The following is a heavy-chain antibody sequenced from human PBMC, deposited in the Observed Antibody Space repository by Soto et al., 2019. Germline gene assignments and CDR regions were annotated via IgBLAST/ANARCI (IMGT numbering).Heavy chain of an antibody. CDR2: ISSSSSYT. CDR3: ARSQVAAYDVDY. J-gene: IGHJ4*02. CDR1: GFTFSDYY. Sequence: QVQLVESGGGLVKPGGSLRLSCAASGFTFSDYYMSWIRQAPGKGLEWVSYISSSSSYTNYADSVKGRFTISRDNAKNSLYLQMNSLRAEDTAVYYCARSQVAAYDVDYWGQGTLVTVSS. D-gene: IGHD6-19*01. V-gene: IGHV3-11*06.